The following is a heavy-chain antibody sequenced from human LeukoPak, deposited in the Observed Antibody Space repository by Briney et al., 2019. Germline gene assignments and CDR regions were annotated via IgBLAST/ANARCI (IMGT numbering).Heavy chain of an antibody. J-gene: IGHJ4*02. CDR3: ARGLPATLLDY. Sequence: GGSLRLSCAASGFTFSSNSMNWVRQAPGKGLQWVSSISSSSDYIYYADSVKGRFTISRDNAKNSLYLQMNSLRAEDTATYYCARGLPATLLDYWGQGTLVTVSS. V-gene: IGHV3-21*04. D-gene: IGHD2-2*01. CDR2: ISSSSDYI. CDR1: GFTFSSNS.